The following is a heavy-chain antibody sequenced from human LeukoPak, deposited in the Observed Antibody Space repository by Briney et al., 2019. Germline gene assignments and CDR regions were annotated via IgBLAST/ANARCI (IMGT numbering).Heavy chain of an antibody. Sequence: GGSLRLSCAASRFTFSSYAMHWVRQAPGKGLEWVAFISYDGSNKYYADSVKGRFTISRDNSKNTLYLQMNSLRAEDTAVYYCARDRYSSSWGNYYYYYMDVWGKGTTVTVSS. CDR2: ISYDGSNK. J-gene: IGHJ6*03. CDR1: RFTFSSYA. D-gene: IGHD6-13*01. V-gene: IGHV3-30-3*01. CDR3: ARDRYSSSWGNYYYYYMDV.